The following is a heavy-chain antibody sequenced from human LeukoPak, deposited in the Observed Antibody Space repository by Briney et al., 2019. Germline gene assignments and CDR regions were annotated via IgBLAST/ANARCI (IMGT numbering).Heavy chain of an antibody. V-gene: IGHV4-4*09. CDR3: AGHSGFERKRWWFHP. Sequence: SETLSLTCTVSGGSISSYYWSWIRQPPGKGLEWIGYIYTSGSTNYNPSLQSRVPSSVDQPKDQFSLKLSSWAGADRAGYYFAGHSGFERKRWWFHPGGRGTLVTLSS. CDR2: IYTSGST. CDR1: GGSISSYY. D-gene: IGHD3-10*01. J-gene: IGHJ5*02.